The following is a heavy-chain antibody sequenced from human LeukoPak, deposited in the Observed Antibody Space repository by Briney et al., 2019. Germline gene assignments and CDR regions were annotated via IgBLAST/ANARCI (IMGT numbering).Heavy chain of an antibody. D-gene: IGHD5-12*01. V-gene: IGHV4-59*08. CDR2: IYNSET. J-gene: IGHJ4*02. CDR1: GVSMSTYY. Sequence: SETLSLTCTVSGVSMSTYYWSWIRQSPGKGLEWIAYIYNSETTYNPSLKSRVTISVDTSKSQFSLKLSSVTAADTAIYYCAGEVPRGFRFDYWGQGSLVTVSS. CDR3: AGEVPRGFRFDY.